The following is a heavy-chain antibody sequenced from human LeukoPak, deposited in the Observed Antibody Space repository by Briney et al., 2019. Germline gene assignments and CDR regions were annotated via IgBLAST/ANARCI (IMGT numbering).Heavy chain of an antibody. CDR3: ASAHYYGSGSYYNVADY. D-gene: IGHD3-10*01. J-gene: IGHJ4*02. Sequence: SVKVSCKASGGTFSSYAISWVRQAPGQRLEWMGRIIPILGIANYAQKFQGRVTITADKSTSTAYMELSSLRSEDTAVYYCASAHYYGSGSYYNVADYWGQGTLVTVSS. CDR1: GGTFSSYA. CDR2: IIPILGIA. V-gene: IGHV1-69*04.